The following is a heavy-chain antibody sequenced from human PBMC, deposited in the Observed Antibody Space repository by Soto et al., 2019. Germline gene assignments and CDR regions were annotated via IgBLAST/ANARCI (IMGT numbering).Heavy chain of an antibody. J-gene: IGHJ6*02. D-gene: IGHD2-2*01. V-gene: IGHV3-33*01. CDR3: ARVPAANSNYYYYGMDV. Sequence: PXGCLRLSCAASGFTFSSYWMHWVRQAPGKGLEWVAIIWYDGSNKYYADSVKGRFSISRDNSKNTLYLQMNSLRAEDTAVYYCARVPAANSNYYYYGMDVWGQGTTVTVSS. CDR1: GFTFSSYW. CDR2: IWYDGSNK.